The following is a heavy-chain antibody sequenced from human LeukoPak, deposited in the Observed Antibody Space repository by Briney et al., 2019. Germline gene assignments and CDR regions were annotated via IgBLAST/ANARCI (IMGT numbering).Heavy chain of an antibody. CDR1: RFTFSAYS. CDR3: AKDRPHPSAEPTNFDY. Sequence: GGSLRLSCAASRFTFSAYSMTWVRQAPGKGLQWVSATSGSGASAYYADSVRGRFTISRDNSKKTLYLQMNSLRAEDTAVYYCAKDRPHPSAEPTNFDYWGQGTLVTVSS. V-gene: IGHV3-23*01. J-gene: IGHJ4*02. CDR2: TSGSGASA. D-gene: IGHD1-14*01.